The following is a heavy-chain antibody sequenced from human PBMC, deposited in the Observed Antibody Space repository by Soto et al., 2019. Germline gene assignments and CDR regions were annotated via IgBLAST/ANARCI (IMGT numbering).Heavy chain of an antibody. CDR3: ARESEDLTSNFDY. CDR1: GFTFTRYS. J-gene: IGHJ4*02. Sequence: PGGSLRLSFAASGFTFTRYSMDWGRPAPGKGLEWVSSISSTTNYIYYGDSMKGRFTISRDNAKNSLYLEMNSLRAEDTAVYYCARESEDLTSNFDYWGQGTLVTVSS. V-gene: IGHV3-21*06. CDR2: ISSTTNYI.